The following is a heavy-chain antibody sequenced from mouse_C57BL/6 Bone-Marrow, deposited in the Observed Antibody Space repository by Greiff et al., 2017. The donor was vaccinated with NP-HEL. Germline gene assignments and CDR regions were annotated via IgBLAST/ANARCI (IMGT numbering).Heavy chain of an antibody. D-gene: IGHD1-1*01. CDR2: IDPSDSYT. J-gene: IGHJ1*03. V-gene: IGHV1-59*01. Sequence: QVQLQQPGAELVRPGTSVKLSCKASGYTFTSYWMHWVKQRPGQGLEWIGVIDPSDSYTNYNQKFKGKATLTADKSSSTAYMQLNSLTSEDSAVYFCARLRAYFDVWGTGTTVTVSS. CDR3: ARLRAYFDV. CDR1: GYTFTSYW.